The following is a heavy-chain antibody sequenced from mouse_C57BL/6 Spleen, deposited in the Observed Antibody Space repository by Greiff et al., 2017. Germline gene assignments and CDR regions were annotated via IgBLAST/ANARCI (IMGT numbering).Heavy chain of an antibody. J-gene: IGHJ4*01. V-gene: IGHV1-55*01. D-gene: IGHD1-1*01. CDR2: IYPGSGST. Sequence: QVELQQPGAELVKPGASVKMSCKASGYTFTSYWITWVKQRPGQGLEWIGDIYPGSGSTHYNEEFKSKATLTVDTSSSTAYMQLSSLTSEDSAVYYCAKGTTGVALCYYAMECWGQGTSVTVAS. CDR1: GYTFTSYW. CDR3: AKGTTGVALCYYAMEC.